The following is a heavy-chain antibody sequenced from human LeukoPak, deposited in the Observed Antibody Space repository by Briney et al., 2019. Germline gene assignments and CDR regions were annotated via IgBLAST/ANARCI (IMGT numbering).Heavy chain of an antibody. CDR3: ARSQGYQLPFDY. Sequence: QPGGSLRLSFSASGFTVSSNYTSSVRQAPGKGLEWVSVIYSGGSTYYADSVKGRFTISRDNSKNTLYLQMNSLRAEDTAVYYCARSQGYQLPFDYWGQGTLVTVSS. J-gene: IGHJ4*02. D-gene: IGHD2-2*01. V-gene: IGHV3-53*01. CDR1: GFTVSSNY. CDR2: IYSGGST.